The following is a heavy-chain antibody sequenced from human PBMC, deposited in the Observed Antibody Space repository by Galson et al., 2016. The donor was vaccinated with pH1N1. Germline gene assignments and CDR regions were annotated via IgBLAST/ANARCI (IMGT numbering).Heavy chain of an antibody. D-gene: IGHD2-21*02. CDR3: ARPGNFDGDRRGAFDL. J-gene: IGHJ3*01. Sequence: SLRLSCAASGFTFTTYSMSWVRQAPGKGLEWVSYINNRGNIMYYADSVKGRFTISRDNAKNSLYLQMDSLRVEDTAVYYCARPGNFDGDRRGAFDLWGQGTMVTVSP. CDR1: GFTFTTYS. CDR2: INNRGNIM. V-gene: IGHV3-48*04.